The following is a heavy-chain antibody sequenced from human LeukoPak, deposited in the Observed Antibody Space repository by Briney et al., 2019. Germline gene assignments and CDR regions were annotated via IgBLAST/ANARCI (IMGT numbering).Heavy chain of an antibody. CDR3: ARVEYYYDSSGPDY. CDR2: INPNSGGT. V-gene: IGHV1-2*02. Sequence: ASVKVSCKASGYTFTSYYMHWVRQAPGQGLEWMGWINPNSGGTNYAQKFQGRVTMTRDTSISTAYMELSRLRSDDTAVYYCARVEYYYDSSGPDYWGQGTLVTVSS. J-gene: IGHJ4*02. D-gene: IGHD3-22*01. CDR1: GYTFTSYY.